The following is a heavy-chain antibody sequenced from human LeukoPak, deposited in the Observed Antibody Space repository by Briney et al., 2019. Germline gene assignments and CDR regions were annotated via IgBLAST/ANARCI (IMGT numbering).Heavy chain of an antibody. V-gene: IGHV3-21*01. D-gene: IGHD6-13*01. CDR3: AGLIAATRGFDP. Sequence: GGSLRLSCAASGFTFSSYAMSWVRQAPGKGLEWVSSISSSSSYIYYADSVKGRFTISRDNAKNSLYLQMNSLRAEDTAVYYCAGLIAATRGFDPWGQGTLVTVSS. CDR1: GFTFSSYA. CDR2: ISSSSSYI. J-gene: IGHJ5*02.